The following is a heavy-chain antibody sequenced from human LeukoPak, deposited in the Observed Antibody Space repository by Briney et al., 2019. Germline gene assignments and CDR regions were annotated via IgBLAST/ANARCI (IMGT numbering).Heavy chain of an antibody. D-gene: IGHD3/OR15-3a*01. CDR3: AKRGVVIRVILVGFHKEAYYFES. V-gene: IGHV3-23*01. Sequence: GGSLRLSCAVSGITLSNYGMSWVRQAPGKGLEWVAGISDSGGSTKYADSVKGRVTISRDNPKNTLFLQMNSLRAEDMAVYFCAKRGVVIRVILVGFHKEAYYFESWGQGALVTVSS. CDR2: ISDSGGST. CDR1: GITLSNYG. J-gene: IGHJ4*02.